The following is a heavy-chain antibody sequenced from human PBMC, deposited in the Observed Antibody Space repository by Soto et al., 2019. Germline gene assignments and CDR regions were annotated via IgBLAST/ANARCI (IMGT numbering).Heavy chain of an antibody. D-gene: IGHD3-22*01. CDR2: INPDGGDT. J-gene: IGHJ5*02. Sequence: ASVKISFKASGYTFSDYYMHWVRQAPGQGLECIGYINPDGGDTTYAQKFQGRVTMTRDTSISTAYMELTRLTSDDTAMYYCAKINFYDRRRDGSISTPWGQGTRDTVSS. CDR3: AKINFYDRRRDGSISTP. V-gene: IGHV1-2*02. CDR1: GYTFSDYY.